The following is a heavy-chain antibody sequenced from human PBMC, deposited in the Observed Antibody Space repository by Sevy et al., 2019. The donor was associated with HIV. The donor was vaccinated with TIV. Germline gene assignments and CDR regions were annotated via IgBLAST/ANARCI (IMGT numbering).Heavy chain of an antibody. Sequence: SETLSLTCTVSGGSISSSSYYWGWIRQPPGKGLEWIGGIYYSGSTYYNPSLKSRVTISIDTSKGQFSLKLSSVTAADTAVYYCARQLATVSYYWYFDLWGRGTLVTVSS. CDR1: GGSISSSSYY. J-gene: IGHJ2*01. CDR2: IYYSGST. CDR3: ARQLATVSYYWYFDL. D-gene: IGHD4-17*01. V-gene: IGHV4-39*01.